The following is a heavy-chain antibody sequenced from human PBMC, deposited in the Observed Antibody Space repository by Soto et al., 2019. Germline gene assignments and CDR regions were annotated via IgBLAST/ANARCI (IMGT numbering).Heavy chain of an antibody. V-gene: IGHV1-3*01. D-gene: IGHD5-18*01. J-gene: IGHJ4*02. Sequence: ASVKVSCKASGYTFTSYAIHWVRQAPGQRLEWMGWINAGNGNTKYSQKFQGRVTITRDTSASTAYMELSSLRSEDTAVYYCARDPGYSYGYNWGQGTLVTVSS. CDR3: ARDPGYSYGYN. CDR1: GYTFTSYA. CDR2: INAGNGNT.